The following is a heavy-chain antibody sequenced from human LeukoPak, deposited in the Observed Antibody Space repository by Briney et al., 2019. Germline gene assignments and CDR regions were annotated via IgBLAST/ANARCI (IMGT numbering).Heavy chain of an antibody. CDR3: ARQQQLVRASWFDP. Sequence: PGRSLRLSCAASGFTFSSYGMHWVRQAPGKGLEWVAVIWYGGSNKYYADSVKGRFTISRDNSKNTLYLQMNSLRAEDKAVYYCARQQQLVRASWFDPWGQGTLVTVSS. V-gene: IGHV3-33*08. CDR2: IWYGGSNK. D-gene: IGHD6-13*01. J-gene: IGHJ5*02. CDR1: GFTFSSYG.